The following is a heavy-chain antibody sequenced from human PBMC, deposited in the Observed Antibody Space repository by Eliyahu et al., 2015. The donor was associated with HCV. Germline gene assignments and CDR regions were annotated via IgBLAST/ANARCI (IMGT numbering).Heavy chain of an antibody. V-gene: IGHV3-9*01. CDR1: GFTFQDYA. D-gene: IGHD1-26*01. CDR3: VKDIVPDLYSGSYHTFDH. Sequence: EVQLVESGGALEQXGRSLRLSCAASGFTFQDYAXHWVRQAXGKGLXXVSGISWNXAIIDYADSVKGRFTISRDNAKNSLHLQMNSLRPEDAALYYCVKDIVPDLYSGSYHTFDHWGQGTLVTVAS. J-gene: IGHJ4*02. CDR2: ISWNXAII.